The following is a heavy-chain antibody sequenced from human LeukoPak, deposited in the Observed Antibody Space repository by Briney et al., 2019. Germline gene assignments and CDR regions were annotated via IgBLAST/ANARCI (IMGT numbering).Heavy chain of an antibody. CDR1: GFTFNSYA. CDR3: AKDPTSYYAPGSSNWFDP. D-gene: IGHD3-10*01. V-gene: IGHV3-23*01. J-gene: IGHJ5*02. CDR2: ISGSGGTT. Sequence: GGSLRLSCAASGFTFNSYAMNWVRQAPGKGLEWVSAISGSGGTTYYADSVKGRFTISRDNSKNTLYLQMNSLRAEDTAVYYCAKDPTSYYAPGSSNWFDPWGQGTLVTVSS.